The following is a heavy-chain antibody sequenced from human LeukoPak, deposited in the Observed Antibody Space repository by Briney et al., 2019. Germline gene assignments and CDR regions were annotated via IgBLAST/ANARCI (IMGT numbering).Heavy chain of an antibody. CDR3: AKATGTLGN. Sequence: GGSLRLSCAASGFIFTNYDVHWVRQAPGKGLEWVALISYDKSNKYYADSVKGRFTISRDNSKNTLYLQMNSLTAEDTAIYYCAKATGTLGNWGQGTLVTVSS. J-gene: IGHJ4*02. CDR2: ISYDKSNK. CDR1: GFIFTNYD. V-gene: IGHV3-30*04. D-gene: IGHD1-1*01.